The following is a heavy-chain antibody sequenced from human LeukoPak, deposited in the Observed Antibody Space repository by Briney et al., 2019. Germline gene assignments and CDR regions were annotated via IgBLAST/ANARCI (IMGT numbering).Heavy chain of an antibody. J-gene: IGHJ3*02. Sequence: PSGGSLRLSCAASGFTFSSYGTPWVRQAPGKGLEWVAVISYDGSNKYYADSVKGRFTISRDNSKNTLYLQMNSLRAEDTAVYYCAKDQRWFNAFDIWGQGTMVTVSS. CDR1: GFTFSSYG. V-gene: IGHV3-30*18. CDR2: ISYDGSNK. CDR3: AKDQRWFNAFDI. D-gene: IGHD2-15*01.